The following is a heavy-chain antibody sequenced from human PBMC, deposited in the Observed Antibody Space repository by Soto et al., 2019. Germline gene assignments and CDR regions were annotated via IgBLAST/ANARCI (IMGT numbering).Heavy chain of an antibody. V-gene: IGHV3-30*18. J-gene: IGHJ6*02. CDR3: AKDFRRFYGSARYVVYGMDV. CDR2: ISYDGNNK. D-gene: IGHD3-10*01. Sequence: PXVSLRLSCAASGFSFFSYGMHWVRQAPGKGLEWVAVISYDGNNKYYGDSVKGRFTISRDNSKNTLYLQMNSLRADDTAVYSCAKDFRRFYGSARYVVYGMDVCGQGTTVTVSS. CDR1: GFSFFSYG.